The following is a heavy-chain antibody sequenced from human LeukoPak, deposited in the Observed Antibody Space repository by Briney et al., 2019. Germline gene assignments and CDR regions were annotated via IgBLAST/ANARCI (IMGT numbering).Heavy chain of an antibody. V-gene: IGHV1-2*02. CDR1: GYTFTGYY. CDR2: INPNSGGT. Sequence: GASVKVSCKASGYTFTGYYMHWVRQAPGQGLEWMGWINPNSGGTNYAQKFQGRVTMTRDTSISTAYMELSRLRSDDTAVYYCARVGRSGYYYYYMDVWGKGTTVTISS. CDR3: ARVGRSGYYYYYMDV. J-gene: IGHJ6*03. D-gene: IGHD3-16*01.